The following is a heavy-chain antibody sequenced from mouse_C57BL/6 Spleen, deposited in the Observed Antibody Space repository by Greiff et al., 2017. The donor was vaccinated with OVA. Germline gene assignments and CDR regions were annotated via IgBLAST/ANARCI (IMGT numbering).Heavy chain of an antibody. CDR3: TRRDSGSSYGYAMDY. D-gene: IGHD1-1*01. Sequence: QVQLQQSGAELVRPGASVTLSCKASGYTFTDYEMHWVKQTPVHGLEWIGAIDPETGGTAYNQKFTGKAILTADKSSITDDLVLRSLTSEDSAVIYCTRRDSGSSYGYAMDYWGQGTSVTVSS. J-gene: IGHJ4*01. CDR1: GYTFTDYE. CDR2: IDPETGGT. V-gene: IGHV1-15*01.